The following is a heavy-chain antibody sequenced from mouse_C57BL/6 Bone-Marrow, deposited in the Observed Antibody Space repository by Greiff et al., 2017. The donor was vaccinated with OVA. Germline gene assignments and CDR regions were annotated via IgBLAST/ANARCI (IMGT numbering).Heavy chain of an antibody. CDR2: INPNNGGT. CDR1: GYTFTDYN. V-gene: IGHV1-18*01. J-gene: IGHJ2*01. CDR3: ARDYGSSYYFDY. D-gene: IGHD1-1*01. Sequence: VQLQQSGPELVKPGASVKIPCKASGYTFTDYNMDWVKQSHGTSLEWIGDINPNNGGTIYNQKFKGKATLTVDKSSSTAYMELRSLTSEDTAVYYCARDYGSSYYFDYWGQGTTLTVSS.